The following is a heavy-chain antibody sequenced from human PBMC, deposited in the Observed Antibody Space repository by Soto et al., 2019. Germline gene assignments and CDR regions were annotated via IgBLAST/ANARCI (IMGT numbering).Heavy chain of an antibody. J-gene: IGHJ5*02. Sequence: SETLSLTCTVSGGSVSSGSYYWSWIRQPPGKGLEWIGYIYYSGSTNYNPSLKSRVTISVDTSKNQFSLKLSSVTAADTAVHYCARAPLPACSGSSCYPNNWFDPWGQGTLVTVSS. CDR1: GGSVSSGSYY. CDR2: IYYSGST. D-gene: IGHD2-15*01. V-gene: IGHV4-61*01. CDR3: ARAPLPACSGSSCYPNNWFDP.